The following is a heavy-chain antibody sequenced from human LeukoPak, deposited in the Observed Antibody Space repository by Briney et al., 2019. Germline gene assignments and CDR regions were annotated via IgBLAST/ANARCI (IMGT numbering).Heavy chain of an antibody. D-gene: IGHD5-24*01. J-gene: IGHJ4*02. CDR3: ARSPLESRRRGDNFFCDY. V-gene: IGHV4-59*08. CDR1: GASVIRSY. CDR2: VYYSGGT. Sequence: PSETLSLICSVSGASVIRSYWSWLRRTPGKGLEWIGFVYYSGGTNLNPSLKSRVTLSLDTSKNQFSMNLTSVTAADTAMYYCARSPLESRRRGDNFFCDYWGQGMLVTVSS.